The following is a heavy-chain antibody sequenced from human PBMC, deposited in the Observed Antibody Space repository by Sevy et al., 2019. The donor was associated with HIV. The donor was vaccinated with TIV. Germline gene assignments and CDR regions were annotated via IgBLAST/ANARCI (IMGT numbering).Heavy chain of an antibody. Sequence: SETLSLTCTVSGGSISSGGYYWSWIRQHPGKGLEWIGYIYYSGSTYYNPSLKSRVTISVDTSKNQFSLKLSSVTAADTAVYYSARSIVGSSGGDAFDIWGQGTMVTVSS. J-gene: IGHJ3*02. V-gene: IGHV4-31*03. D-gene: IGHD1-26*01. CDR1: GGSISSGGYY. CDR3: ARSIVGSSGGDAFDI. CDR2: IYYSGST.